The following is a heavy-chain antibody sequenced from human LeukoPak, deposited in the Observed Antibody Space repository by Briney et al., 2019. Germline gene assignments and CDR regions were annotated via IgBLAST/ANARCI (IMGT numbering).Heavy chain of an antibody. CDR3: AKHGYCSGISCFFDF. J-gene: IGHJ4*02. D-gene: IGHD2-2*03. CDR2: ISGSGPYT. Sequence: GGSLRLSCAASGFTFSSYAMSWVRQAPGKELEWVSAISGSGPYTFYTDSVKGRFTISRDSSKNTLYLQMNSLRAEDTALYYCAKHGYCSGISCFFDFWGQGTQVTVSS. CDR1: GFTFSSYA. V-gene: IGHV3-23*01.